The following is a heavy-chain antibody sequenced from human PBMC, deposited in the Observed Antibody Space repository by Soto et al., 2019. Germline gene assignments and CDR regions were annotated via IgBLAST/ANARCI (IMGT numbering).Heavy chain of an antibody. Sequence: QVQLVESGGGVVQPGRSLRLSCAASGFTFSSYAMHWVRQAPGKGLEWVAIISYDGSSKYYADSVKGRFTISRDNSKNTLDLQMNSVRAEDTAVYYCARDTSPYSSGWHNRHFEYRGQGTLDTGTS. D-gene: IGHD6-19*01. CDR1: GFTFSSYA. CDR3: ARDTSPYSSGWHNRHFEY. V-gene: IGHV3-30-3*01. J-gene: IGHJ4*02. CDR2: ISYDGSSK.